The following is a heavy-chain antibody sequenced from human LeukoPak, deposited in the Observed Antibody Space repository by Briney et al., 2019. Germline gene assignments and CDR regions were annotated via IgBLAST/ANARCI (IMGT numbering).Heavy chain of an antibody. D-gene: IGHD2-2*01. V-gene: IGHV3-30-3*01. CDR1: GFTFGSYA. CDR3: ARDQDPAAIYYYYYMDV. J-gene: IGHJ6*03. Sequence: PGGSLRLSCAASGFTFGSYAMHWVRQAPGKGLEWVAVISYDGGNKYYADSVKGRFTISRDNSKNTLYLQMNSLRAEDTAVYYCARDQDPAAIYYYYYMDVWGKGTTVTVSS. CDR2: ISYDGGNK.